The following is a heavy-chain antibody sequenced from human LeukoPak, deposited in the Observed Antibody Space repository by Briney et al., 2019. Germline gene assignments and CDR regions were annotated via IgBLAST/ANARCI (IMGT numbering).Heavy chain of an antibody. CDR1: GFRFIDYW. D-gene: IGHD3-22*01. J-gene: IGHJ4*02. Sequence: GGSQRLSCVASGFRFIDYWMTWVRQAPGRGLEWVANINQNGSEIYYLDSVEGRFTISRDNAKNSLFLQMNSLRVEDTSVYYCVSGMIEFDYWGQGTRVTVSS. CDR3: VSGMIEFDY. V-gene: IGHV3-7*01. CDR2: INQNGSEI.